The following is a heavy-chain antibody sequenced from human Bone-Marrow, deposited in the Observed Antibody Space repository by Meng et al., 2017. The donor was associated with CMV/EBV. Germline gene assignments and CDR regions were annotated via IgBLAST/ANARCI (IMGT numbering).Heavy chain of an antibody. Sequence: GESLKISCAASGFTFSSYGMHWVRQAPGKGLEWVSSISSSSSYIYYADSVKGRFTISRDNAKNSLYLQMNSLRAEDTAVYYCARDCSSTSCCIWGQGTMVTVSS. CDR3: ARDCSSTSCCI. D-gene: IGHD2-2*01. CDR1: GFTFSSYG. V-gene: IGHV3-21*01. J-gene: IGHJ3*02. CDR2: ISSSSSYI.